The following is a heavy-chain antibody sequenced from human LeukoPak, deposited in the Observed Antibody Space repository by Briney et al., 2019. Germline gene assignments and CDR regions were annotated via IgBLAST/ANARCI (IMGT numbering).Heavy chain of an antibody. Sequence: GGSLRLSCAASGFTVSSNYMSWVRQAPGKGLEWVSIIYSGGSTYYADSVKGRFTISRDNSKNTLYLQMDSLRAEDTAVYYCARDRPFDPWGQGTLVTVSS. CDR3: ARDRPFDP. J-gene: IGHJ5*02. V-gene: IGHV3-53*01. CDR1: GFTVSSNY. CDR2: IYSGGST.